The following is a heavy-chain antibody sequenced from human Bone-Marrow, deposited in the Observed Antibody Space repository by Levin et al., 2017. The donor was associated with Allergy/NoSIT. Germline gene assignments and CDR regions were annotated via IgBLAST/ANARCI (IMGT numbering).Heavy chain of an antibody. Sequence: SETLSLTCAVSGESFKPYYWSWIRQFPGKGLEWIVEVNHSGHTNYNPSLKSRVIVSVDASNNRFSLSLSSVTAADTALYYCASGGTYGYYFDYWGQGTPFTVSS. V-gene: IGHV4-34*01. J-gene: IGHJ4*02. CDR1: GESFKPYY. CDR3: ASGGTYGYYFDY. CDR2: VNHSGHT. D-gene: IGHD3-10*01.